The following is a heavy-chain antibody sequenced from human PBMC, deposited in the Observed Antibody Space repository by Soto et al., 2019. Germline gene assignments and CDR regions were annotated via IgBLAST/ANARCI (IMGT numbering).Heavy chain of an antibody. J-gene: IGHJ6*03. D-gene: IGHD3-10*01. CDR2: MNPNSGNT. Sequence: ASVKVSCKASGYTFTSYDINWVRQATGQGLEWMGRMNPNSGNTGYAQKFQGRVTITADKSTSTAYMELSSLRSEDTAVYYCARGGNYYGSGSYNPYYYYYMDVWGKGTTVTVSS. CDR1: GYTFTSYD. CDR3: ARGGNYYGSGSYNPYYYYYMDV. V-gene: IGHV1-8*01.